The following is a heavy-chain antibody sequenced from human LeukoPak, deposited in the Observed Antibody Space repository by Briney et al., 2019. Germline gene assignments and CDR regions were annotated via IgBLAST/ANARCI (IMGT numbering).Heavy chain of an antibody. V-gene: IGHV3-7*01. CDR2: IKPDGRDK. J-gene: IGHJ4*02. D-gene: IGHD4-23*01. CDR3: ARGRFCDSGNCYLDY. Sequence: GGSLRLSFAASGYTFREYWMSWVRQAPGKGLERVANIKPDGRDKYHVDSVKGRFTISRDNAKASLYLLMNSLRAEDTAVYYCARGRFCDSGNCYLDYWGQGTLVTVSS. CDR1: GYTFREYW.